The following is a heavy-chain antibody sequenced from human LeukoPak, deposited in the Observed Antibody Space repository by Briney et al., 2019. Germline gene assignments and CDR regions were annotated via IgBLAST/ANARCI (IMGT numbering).Heavy chain of an antibody. J-gene: IGHJ3*02. CDR2: IYPGDSDT. D-gene: IGHD3-9*01. CDR3: AVTYYDILTGYYDAFDI. Sequence: GESLKISCKGSGYSFTSYWIGWVRQMPGKGLEWMGIIYPGDSDTRYSPSFQGQVTISADKPISTAYLQWSSLKASDTAMYYCAVTYYDILTGYYDAFDIWGQGTMVTVSS. CDR1: GYSFTSYW. V-gene: IGHV5-51*04.